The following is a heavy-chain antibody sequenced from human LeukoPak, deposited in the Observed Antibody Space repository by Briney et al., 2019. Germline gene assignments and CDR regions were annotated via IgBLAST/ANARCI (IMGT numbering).Heavy chain of an antibody. CDR1: GFTFSTFT. CDR3: ARGSPRGGLDS. D-gene: IGHD1-14*01. CDR2: VSSSSRTI. V-gene: IGHV3-48*01. Sequence: GGSLRLSCAASGFTFSTFTMHWVRQAPGKGLEWVSSVSSSSRTINYADSVQGRSTVSRDNANNSMYLQINDLRREDTAVYYCARGSPRGGLDSWGQGTLVTVSS. J-gene: IGHJ4*02.